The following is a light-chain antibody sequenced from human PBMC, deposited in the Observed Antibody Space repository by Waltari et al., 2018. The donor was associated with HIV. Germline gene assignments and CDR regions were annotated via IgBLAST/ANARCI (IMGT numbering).Light chain of an antibody. CDR3: AAWDDRLSGRL. CDR1: SSNVRNNY. Sequence: QSVLAQPRSVSGTPGQRVNISCAGSSSNVRNNYVYWYHQVPGVAPKLLIYRNNQRPSGVPARFSGSKAVTSASLAISGLRTEDEAEYYCAAWDDRLSGRLFGGGTKVTVL. V-gene: IGLV1-47*01. J-gene: IGLJ2*01. CDR2: RNN.